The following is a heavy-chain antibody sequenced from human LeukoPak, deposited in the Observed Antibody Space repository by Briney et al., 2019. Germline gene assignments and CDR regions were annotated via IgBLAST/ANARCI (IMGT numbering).Heavy chain of an antibody. D-gene: IGHD2-15*01. CDR3: ARVQVVPEYYFDY. Sequence: GGSLRLSCAASGFTVSSNYMSWVRQAPGKGLEWVSVIYSGGSTYYADSVKGRFTISRDNSKNTLYLQMNSLRAEDTAVYYCARVQVVPEYYFDYWGQGTLVTVSS. V-gene: IGHV3-66*02. J-gene: IGHJ4*02. CDR1: GFTVSSNY. CDR2: IYSGGST.